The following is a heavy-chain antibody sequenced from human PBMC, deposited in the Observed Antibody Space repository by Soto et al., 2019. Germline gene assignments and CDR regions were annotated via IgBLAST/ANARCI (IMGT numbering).Heavy chain of an antibody. CDR3: ARGSSGWYADLDY. D-gene: IGHD6-19*01. CDR1: GFTFDNYD. J-gene: IGHJ4*01. V-gene: IGHV3-13*05. Sequence: EVQLVESGGGLMRPGGSLRLSCTASGFTFDNYDMHWVRQRAGKGLEWVAAIGTTGHPYYPGSGKGRFTISRENVKNSLLLQVNDLKAGDTAVYYCARGSSGWYADLDYWGHGTLVNVSA. CDR2: IGTTGHP.